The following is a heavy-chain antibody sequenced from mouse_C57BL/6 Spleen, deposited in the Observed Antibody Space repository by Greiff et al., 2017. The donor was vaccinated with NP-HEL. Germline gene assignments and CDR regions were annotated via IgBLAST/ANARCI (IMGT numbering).Heavy chain of an antibody. CDR2: INPSTGGT. V-gene: IGHV1-42*01. D-gene: IGHD2-5*01. J-gene: IGHJ2*01. Sequence: EVKLQESGPELVKPGASVKISCKASGYSFTGYYMNWVKQSPEKSLEWIGEINPSTGGTTYNQKFKAKATLTVDKSSSTAYMQLKSLTSEDSAVYYCAVYYSNYDYFDYWGQGTTLTVSS. CDR3: AVYYSNYDYFDY. CDR1: GYSFTGYY.